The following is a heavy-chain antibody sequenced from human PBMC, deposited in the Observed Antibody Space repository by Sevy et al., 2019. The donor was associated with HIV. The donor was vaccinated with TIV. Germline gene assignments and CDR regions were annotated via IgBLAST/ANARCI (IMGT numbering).Heavy chain of an antibody. V-gene: IGHV3-33*01. CDR3: AREYGDSVSGAYGMDV. J-gene: IGHJ6*02. CDR2: IWFDGSNT. Sequence: GGSLRLSCAASGFTFSSYGMHWVRQGPGKGLEWVAVIWFDGSNTYYADSVKGRFTISRDIAKNTLHLQMNSLRAEDTAVYYCAREYGDSVSGAYGMDVWGQGTTVTVSS. D-gene: IGHD4-17*01. CDR1: GFTFSSYG.